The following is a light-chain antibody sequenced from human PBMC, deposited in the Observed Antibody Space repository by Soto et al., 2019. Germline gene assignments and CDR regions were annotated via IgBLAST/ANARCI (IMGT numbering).Light chain of an antibody. CDR3: SSYTSTNTLYV. Sequence: QSALTQPASVSGSPGQSITISCTGTNNVVGAYNYVSWFQQHPGNAPKLIISEVYLRPSGVSNRFSGSKSGNTASLTISGLQAEDEADYYCSSYTSTNTLYVFGTGTKLTVL. CDR1: NNVVGAYNY. CDR2: EVY. J-gene: IGLJ1*01. V-gene: IGLV2-14*03.